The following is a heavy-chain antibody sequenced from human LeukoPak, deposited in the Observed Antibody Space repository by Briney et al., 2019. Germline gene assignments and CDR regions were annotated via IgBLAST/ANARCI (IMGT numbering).Heavy chain of an antibody. V-gene: IGHV4-38-2*02. D-gene: IGHD2-15*01. J-gene: IGHJ4*02. CDR3: ARAGQGWFRHFDY. CDR1: GYSISSGYY. CDR2: IYHSGST. Sequence: SETLSLTCTVSGYSISSGYYWGWIGQPPGKGLEWIGSIYHSGSTYYNPSLKSRVTISVDTSQNQFSLKLSSVTAADTAVYYCARAGQGWFRHFDYWSQGTLVTVSS.